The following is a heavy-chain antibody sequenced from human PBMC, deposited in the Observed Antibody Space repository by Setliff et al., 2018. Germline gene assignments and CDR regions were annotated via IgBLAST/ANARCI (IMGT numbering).Heavy chain of an antibody. CDR1: GYTLTNYY. CDR3: ARDRVWGALDAFDI. D-gene: IGHD3-16*01. CDR2: INANSGGT. Sequence: ASVKVSCKASGYTLTNYYMHWVRQAPGQGLEWMGRINANSGGTNYAQKFQGRVTMTRDTSISTAYMDLSRLRSDDTAVYYCARDRVWGALDAFDIWGQGTMVTVSS. V-gene: IGHV1-2*06. J-gene: IGHJ3*02.